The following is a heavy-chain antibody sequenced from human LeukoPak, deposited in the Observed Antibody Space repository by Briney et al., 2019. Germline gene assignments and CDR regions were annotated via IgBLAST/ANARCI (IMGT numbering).Heavy chain of an antibody. CDR3: ARVPNWSDGTFDY. CDR2: IYHSGST. V-gene: IGHV4-4*02. Sequence: SETLSLTCAVSGDSLSSSNWWSWVRQPPGKGLEWIGEIYHSGSTNYNPSLKSRVTISLDKSKNQFSLKLSSVTAADTAVYYCARVPNWSDGTFDYWGQGTLVTVSS. J-gene: IGHJ4*02. CDR1: GDSLSSSNW. D-gene: IGHD1-20*01.